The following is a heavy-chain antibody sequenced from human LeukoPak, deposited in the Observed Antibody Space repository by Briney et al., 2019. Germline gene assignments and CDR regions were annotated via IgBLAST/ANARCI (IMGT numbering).Heavy chain of an antibody. CDR2: IYYSGST. V-gene: IGHV4-59*05. CDR1: GGSISSYY. J-gene: IGHJ4*02. Sequence: SETLSLTCTVSGGSISSYYWSWIRQPAGKGLEWIGSIYYSGSTYYNPSLKSRVTISVDTSKNQFSLKLSSVTAADTAVYYCARHEEGIFDYWGQGTLVTVSS. D-gene: IGHD2-15*01. CDR3: ARHEEGIFDY.